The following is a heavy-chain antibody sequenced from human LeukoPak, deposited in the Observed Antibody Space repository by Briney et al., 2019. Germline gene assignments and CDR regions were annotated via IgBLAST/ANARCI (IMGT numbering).Heavy chain of an antibody. D-gene: IGHD1-7*01. V-gene: IGHV4-59*01. Sequence: SSETLSLTCTVSGGSISSYYWSWIRQPPGKGLEWIGYVDYSGSTNYSPSLKSRVTISVDTSKKHFSLRLSSVTAADTAVYYCARDFAGNYYFHYWGQGTLVTVSS. CDR2: VDYSGST. CDR1: GGSISSYY. CDR3: ARDFAGNYYFHY. J-gene: IGHJ4*02.